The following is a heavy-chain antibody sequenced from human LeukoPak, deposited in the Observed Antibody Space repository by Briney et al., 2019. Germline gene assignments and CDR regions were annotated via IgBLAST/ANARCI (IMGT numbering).Heavy chain of an antibody. CDR2: IYYSGST. J-gene: IGHJ1*01. CDR1: GGSISSSSYY. Sequence: PSETLSLTCTVSGGSISSSSYYWGWIRQPPGKGLEWIGSIYYSGSTYYSPSLKSRVTISVDTSKNQFSLKLSSVTAADTAVYYCARQSKGIIVITDFQHWGQGTLVTVSS. D-gene: IGHD3-22*01. CDR3: ARQSKGIIVITDFQH. V-gene: IGHV4-39*01.